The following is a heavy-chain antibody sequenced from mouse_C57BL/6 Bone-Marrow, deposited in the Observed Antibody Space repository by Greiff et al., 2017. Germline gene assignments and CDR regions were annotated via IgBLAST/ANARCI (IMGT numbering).Heavy chain of an antibody. CDR3: ARSGLTTVVGAY. CDR2: IHPNSGST. V-gene: IGHV1-64*01. D-gene: IGHD1-1*01. Sequence: QVQLQQPGAELVKPGASVKLSCKASGYTFTSYWMHWVKQRPGQGLEWIGMIHPNSGSTNYNEKFKSKATLTVDKSSSTAYMQLSSLTSEDSAVYYCARSGLTTVVGAYWGQGTLVTVSA. CDR1: GYTFTSYW. J-gene: IGHJ3*01.